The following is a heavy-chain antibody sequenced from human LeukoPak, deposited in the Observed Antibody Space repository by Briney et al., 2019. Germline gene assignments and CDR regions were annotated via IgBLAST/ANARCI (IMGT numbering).Heavy chain of an antibody. V-gene: IGHV4-4*02. CDR3: ARAGLGDSSGYDAFDI. CDR1: GGSISNSNW. D-gene: IGHD3-22*01. Sequence: PSGTLSLTCAVSGGSISNSNWWSWVRQPPGKGLEWIGEIYHSGSTNYNPSLKSRVTISVDKSKNQFSLKLSSVTAADTAVYYCARAGLGDSSGYDAFDIWGQGTMVTVSS. J-gene: IGHJ3*02. CDR2: IYHSGST.